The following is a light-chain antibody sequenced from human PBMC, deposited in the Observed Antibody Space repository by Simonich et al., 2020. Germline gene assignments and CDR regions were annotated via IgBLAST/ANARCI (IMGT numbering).Light chain of an antibody. CDR2: WAS. J-gene: IGKJ1*01. CDR1: QSVLYSSNNKNY. V-gene: IGKV4-1*01. CDR3: QQYYSTPQT. Sequence: TINCKSSQSVLYSSNNKNYLAWYQQKPGQPPKLLIYWASTRESGVPDRFSGSGSGTDFTLTISSLQAEDVAVYYCQQYYSTPQTFGKGPRWKSN.